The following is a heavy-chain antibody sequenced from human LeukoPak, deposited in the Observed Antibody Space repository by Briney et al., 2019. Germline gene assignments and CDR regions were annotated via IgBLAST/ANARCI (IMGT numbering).Heavy chain of an antibody. D-gene: IGHD3-10*01. CDR1: GYTFINNW. Sequence: ASVKVSCKASGYTFINNWMHWVRQAPGQGLEWIGLINPTGTGTLYAQKFQGRVTMTRDMSTSTDYMELSSLRSDDTAVYYCARGDYGSGSYPNDYWGQGTLVTVSS. J-gene: IGHJ4*02. V-gene: IGHV1-46*01. CDR3: ARGDYGSGSYPNDY. CDR2: INPTGTGT.